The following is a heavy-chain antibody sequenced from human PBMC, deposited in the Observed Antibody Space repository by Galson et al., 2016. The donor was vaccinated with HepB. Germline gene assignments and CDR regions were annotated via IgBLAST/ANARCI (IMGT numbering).Heavy chain of an antibody. CDR3: ARGLRRIPIFGVTDSKFLDY. D-gene: IGHD3-3*01. V-gene: IGHV4-34*01. CDR1: GGPFRGYN. Sequence: ETLSLTCAVYGGPFRGYNWTWIRQSPGKGLEWIGDINDRGTTNYNPSLASRVTILGDTSKSQLSLKLSSVTAADTAVYYCARGLRRIPIFGVTDSKFLDYWAREPWSPSPQ. J-gene: IGHJ4*02. CDR2: INDRGTT.